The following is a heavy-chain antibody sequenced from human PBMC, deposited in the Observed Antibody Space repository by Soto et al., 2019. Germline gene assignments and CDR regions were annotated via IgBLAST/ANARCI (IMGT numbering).Heavy chain of an antibody. D-gene: IGHD6-13*01. J-gene: IGHJ4*02. Sequence: QLQLQESGSGLVKPSETLSLTCSVSGGSISSGGYSWSWIRQPPGKGLEWIGYICHSGSTHYNPDLKSGVTISVDRSKNQFSLKLTSVTAADTAVYYCARNRVGISWYADYWGRGTRVTVSS. CDR2: ICHSGST. V-gene: IGHV4-30-2*01. CDR3: ARNRVGISWYADY. CDR1: GGSISSGGYS.